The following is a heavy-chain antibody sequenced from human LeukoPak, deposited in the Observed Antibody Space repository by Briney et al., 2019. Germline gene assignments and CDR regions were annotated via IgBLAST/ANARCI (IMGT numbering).Heavy chain of an antibody. CDR2: ISSSGSTI. CDR3: AREPDYGDYVYWYFDL. Sequence: PGGSLRLSCAACGFTFSSYEMNWVRQAPGKGLEWVSYISSSGSTIYYADSVKGRFTISRDNAKNSLYLQMNSLRAEDTAVYYCAREPDYGDYVYWYFDLWGRGTLVTVSS. J-gene: IGHJ2*01. D-gene: IGHD4-17*01. V-gene: IGHV3-48*03. CDR1: GFTFSSYE.